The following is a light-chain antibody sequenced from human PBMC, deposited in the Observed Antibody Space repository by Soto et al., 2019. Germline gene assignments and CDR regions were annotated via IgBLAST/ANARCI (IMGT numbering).Light chain of an antibody. J-gene: IGKJ1*01. V-gene: IGKV1-39*01. Sequence: DVQVSQSPASLSASVGDRVTISCRASQSISGYLNWYQQKPGKAPNLLIFDASSLQSGVPSRFSGRGSGAEYTLTISSLQPEDFATYFCQHSYSNFPITFGQGTKVDIK. CDR1: QSISGY. CDR2: DAS. CDR3: QHSYSNFPIT.